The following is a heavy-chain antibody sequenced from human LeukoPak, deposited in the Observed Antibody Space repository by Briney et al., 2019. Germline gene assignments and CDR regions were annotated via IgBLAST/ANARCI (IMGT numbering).Heavy chain of an antibody. D-gene: IGHD6-19*01. Sequence: GGSLRLSCAASGFTVSSNYMSWVRQAPGKGLEWVSVIYGGGSTYYADSVKGRFTISRHNSKNTLYLQMNSLRAEDTAVYYCARDHSSGFPDYWGQGTLVTVSS. CDR3: ARDHSSGFPDY. V-gene: IGHV3-53*04. CDR2: IYGGGST. CDR1: GFTVSSNY. J-gene: IGHJ4*02.